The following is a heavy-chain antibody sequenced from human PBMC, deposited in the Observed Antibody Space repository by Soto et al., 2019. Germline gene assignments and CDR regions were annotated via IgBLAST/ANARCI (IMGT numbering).Heavy chain of an antibody. CDR2: ISGYNGNT. J-gene: IGHJ4*02. D-gene: IGHD6-13*01. CDR1: GYTFTSYY. CDR3: AREKISWYDY. V-gene: IGHV1-18*01. Sequence: ASVKVSCKASGYTFTSYYISWVRQAPGQGLEWMGWISGYNGNTNYAQKLQGRVTMTRNTSISTAYMELSSLRSEDTAVYYCAREKISWYDYWGQGTLVTVSS.